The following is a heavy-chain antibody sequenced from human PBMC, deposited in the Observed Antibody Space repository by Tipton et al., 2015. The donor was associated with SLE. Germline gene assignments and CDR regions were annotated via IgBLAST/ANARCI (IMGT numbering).Heavy chain of an antibody. CDR1: EFVFTSYP. Sequence: SLRLSCAASEFVFTSYPMHWVRQAPGKGLDWVALISHDGSHIHYADSVKGRFTISRDNSKNTLYLQMDSLRPEDTAVYYCATGDRIFAVVSGALDIWGQGTMVTVSS. V-gene: IGHV3-30-3*01. D-gene: IGHD3-3*01. J-gene: IGHJ3*02. CDR3: ATGDRIFAVVSGALDI. CDR2: ISHDGSHI.